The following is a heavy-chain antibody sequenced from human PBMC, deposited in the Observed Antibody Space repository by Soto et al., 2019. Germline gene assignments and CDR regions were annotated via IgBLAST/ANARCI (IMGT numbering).Heavy chain of an antibody. CDR3: ARSGDNYNRLDY. V-gene: IGHV3-11*06. J-gene: IGHJ4*02. D-gene: IGHD1-1*01. CDR1: GFTFSDYY. Sequence: GGPLRLSCEGSGFTFSDYYISWIRQAPGKGLEWISYSSNSGTFSRYADSVKGRFSISRDNTKNLLYLQMNSLRAEDTAVYYCARSGDNYNRLDYWGQGTPVTVSS. CDR2: SSNSGTFS.